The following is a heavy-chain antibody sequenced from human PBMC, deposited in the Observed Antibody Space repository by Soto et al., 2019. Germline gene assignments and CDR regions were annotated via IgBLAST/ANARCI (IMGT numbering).Heavy chain of an antibody. Sequence: ASVKVSCKASGGTFSSYTISWVRQAPGQGLEWMGRIIPILGIANYAQKFQGRVTITADKSTSTAYMELSSLRSEDTAVYYCARERYYYGSGSYYNSRWFDPWGQGTLVTVSS. CDR3: ARERYYYGSGSYYNSRWFDP. CDR1: GGTFSSYT. J-gene: IGHJ5*02. D-gene: IGHD3-10*01. CDR2: IIPILGIA. V-gene: IGHV1-69*04.